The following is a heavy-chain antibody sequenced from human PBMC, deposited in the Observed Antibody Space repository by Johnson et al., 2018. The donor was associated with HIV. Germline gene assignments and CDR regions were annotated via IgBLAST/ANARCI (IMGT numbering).Heavy chain of an antibody. CDR1: GFTFNNYG. J-gene: IGHJ3*02. Sequence: QVQLVESGGGVVQPGTSLRLSCAASGFTFNNYGMHWVRQAPGKGLEWVAVIRYDGSNKYYADSEKGRFTISRDNSKNTLYLQMISLRAEDTAVYFCAKDERQLGGWSHAFDIWGQGTMVTVSS. CDR2: IRYDGSNK. D-gene: IGHD3-16*01. V-gene: IGHV3-30*02. CDR3: AKDERQLGGWSHAFDI.